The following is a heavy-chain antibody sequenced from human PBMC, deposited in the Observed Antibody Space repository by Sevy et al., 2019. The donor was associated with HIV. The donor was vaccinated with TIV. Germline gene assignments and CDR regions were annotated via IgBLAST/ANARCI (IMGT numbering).Heavy chain of an antibody. CDR1: GFTFSSYS. CDR3: TRDATVDRDQIMDV. V-gene: IGHV3-48*04. CDR2: ISSSGSNI. J-gene: IGHJ6*02. D-gene: IGHD5-12*01. Sequence: GGSLRLSCAASGFTFSSYSMNWVRQAPGKGLEWVTYISSSGSNIYYTDSVKGRFTISRDTSKHSLNLQMNSLRAEDTAVYYCTRDATVDRDQIMDVWGQGTTVTVSS.